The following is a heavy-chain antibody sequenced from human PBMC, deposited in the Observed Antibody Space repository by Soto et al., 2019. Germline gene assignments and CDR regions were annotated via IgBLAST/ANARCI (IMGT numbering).Heavy chain of an antibody. V-gene: IGHV4-4*07. Sequence: SETLSLTCTVSSDSISVLYWTLIRQPAGKGLEWIGRIYSSGETNYNPSLTGRVIMSLDTSKNQFSLNLTSVTAADTAVYYCARASQCKSYFDGFAWIDYWGQGTRVTVSS. CDR3: ARASQCKSYFDGFAWIDY. D-gene: IGHD3-9*01. CDR2: IYSSGET. CDR1: SDSISVLY. J-gene: IGHJ4*02.